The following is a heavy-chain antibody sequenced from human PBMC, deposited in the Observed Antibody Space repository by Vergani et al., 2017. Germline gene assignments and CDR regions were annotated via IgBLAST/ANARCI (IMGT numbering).Heavy chain of an antibody. Sequence: EVQLVQSGAEVKKPGATMKISCKVSGYTFTDHYMQWVKQAPGKGLEWMGRVDPEDGEKIYAEKFKGRVTIAADTSTDTAHLDLSSLRSENTAAYYCATPQVVTTDGMEVWGQGTTVIVSS. V-gene: IGHV1-69-2*01. D-gene: IGHD2-21*02. J-gene: IGHJ6*02. CDR1: GYTFTDHY. CDR3: ATPQVVTTDGMEV. CDR2: VDPEDGEK.